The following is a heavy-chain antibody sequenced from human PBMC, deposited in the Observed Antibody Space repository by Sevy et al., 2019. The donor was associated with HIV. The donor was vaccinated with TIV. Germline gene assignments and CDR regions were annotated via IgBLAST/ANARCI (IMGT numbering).Heavy chain of an antibody. CDR3: ARGPRPREYVWGSYPYYFDH. V-gene: IGHV4-34*01. CDR1: GGSFSDYL. J-gene: IGHJ4*02. CDR2: INLRGDN. Sequence: SETLSLTCAVYGGSFSDYLWTWIRHPPGKGFEWLGEINLRGDNNYNPSLESRVSISMDTSKSQYSLNLTSATAADTAMYYCARGPRPREYVWGSYPYYFDHWGQGQLVTVSS. D-gene: IGHD3-16*01.